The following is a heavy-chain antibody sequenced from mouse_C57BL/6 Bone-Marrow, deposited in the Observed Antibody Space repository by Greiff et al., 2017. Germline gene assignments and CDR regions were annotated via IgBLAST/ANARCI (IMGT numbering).Heavy chain of an antibody. Sequence: QVQLQQPGAELVRPGTSVKLSCKASGYTFTSYWMHWVKQRPGQGLEWIGVIDPSDSYTNYNQKFKGKATLTVDTSSSTAYMQLSSLTSEDSAVYYCARRTHYYGSSYGNYYFDYWGQGTTLTVSS. CDR3: ARRTHYYGSSYGNYYFDY. V-gene: IGHV1-59*01. CDR2: IDPSDSYT. D-gene: IGHD1-1*01. J-gene: IGHJ2*01. CDR1: GYTFTSYW.